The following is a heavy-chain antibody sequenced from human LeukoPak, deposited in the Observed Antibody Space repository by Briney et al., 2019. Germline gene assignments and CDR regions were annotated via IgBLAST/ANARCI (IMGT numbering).Heavy chain of an antibody. D-gene: IGHD6-13*01. CDR3: AKDHKGASGIAAAGTLQH. Sequence: GGSLRLSCAASGFTFSDYYMSWIRQAPGKGLEWVSAISGSGGSTYYADSVKGRFTISRDNSKNTLYLQMNSLRAEDTAVYYCAKDHKGASGIAAAGTLQHWGQGTLVTVSS. J-gene: IGHJ1*01. CDR2: ISGSGGST. V-gene: IGHV3-23*01. CDR1: GFTFSDYY.